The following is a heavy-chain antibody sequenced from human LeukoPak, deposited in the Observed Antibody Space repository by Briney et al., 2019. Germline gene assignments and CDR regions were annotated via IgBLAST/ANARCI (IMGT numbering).Heavy chain of an antibody. V-gene: IGHV3-21*01. Sequence: WGSLRLSCAASGFTFSSYAMSWVRQAPGKGLEWVSSISSSSSYIYYADSVKGRFTISRDNAKNSLYLQMNSLRAEDTAVYYCATSFDYGDYTHFDYWGQGTLVTVSS. CDR3: ATSFDYGDYTHFDY. J-gene: IGHJ4*02. D-gene: IGHD4-17*01. CDR2: ISSSSSYI. CDR1: GFTFSSYA.